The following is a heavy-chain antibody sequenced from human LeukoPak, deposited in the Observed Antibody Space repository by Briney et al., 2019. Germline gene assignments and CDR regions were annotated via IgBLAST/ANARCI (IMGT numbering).Heavy chain of an antibody. D-gene: IGHD3-9*01. J-gene: IGHJ4*02. CDR1: GDSISSYH. CDR2: IYNSGST. CDR3: ARLVALSDWYYFDF. V-gene: IGHV4-59*08. Sequence: SETLSLTCTVSGDSISSYHWSWIRQPPEKGLEWIGYIYNSGSTHYNPSLKSRATISVDMSNNQFSLKLSSVTAADTAVYYCARLVALSDWYYFDFWGQGTLVTVSS.